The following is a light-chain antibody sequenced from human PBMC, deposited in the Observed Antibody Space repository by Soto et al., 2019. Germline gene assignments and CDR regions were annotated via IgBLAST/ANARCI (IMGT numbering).Light chain of an antibody. Sequence: DIQMTQSPSSLSASVGDRVTITCRASQSISSYLNWYQQKPGKAPKLLIYAASSLQSGVPSRFSGSGSATDFTLTISSLQPEDSATYYCQQSYSTPWTFGQGTKVDTK. CDR2: AAS. J-gene: IGKJ1*01. CDR1: QSISSY. V-gene: IGKV1-39*01. CDR3: QQSYSTPWT.